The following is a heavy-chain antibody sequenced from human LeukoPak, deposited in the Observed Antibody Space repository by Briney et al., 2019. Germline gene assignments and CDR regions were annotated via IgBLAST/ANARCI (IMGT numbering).Heavy chain of an antibody. CDR2: IHGDGTFT. Sequence: GGSLRLSCAASGFTFSTYWMHWVRQAPGKGLVWVSRIHGDGTFTTSADSVKGRFTISGDNAQNMVYLQMNSLRVEDTAVYYCARDLVLGSGSYGQWGQGTLVTVSS. D-gene: IGHD3-10*01. V-gene: IGHV3-74*01. CDR1: GFTFSTYW. CDR3: ARDLVLGSGSYGQ. J-gene: IGHJ4*02.